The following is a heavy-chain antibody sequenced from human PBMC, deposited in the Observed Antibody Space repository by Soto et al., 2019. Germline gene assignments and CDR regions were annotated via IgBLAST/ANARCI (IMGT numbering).Heavy chain of an antibody. CDR1: GFIFSDYG. V-gene: IGHV3-33*01. J-gene: IGHJ4*02. D-gene: IGHD1-26*01. CDR2: IKYDGSQQ. Sequence: QVQLVDSGGGVVQPGRSLRLYCAASGFIFSDYGMHWVRQPPGKGLEWVATIKYDGSQQYYADSVKGRFTISRDNSKNTLILQMNSLTTVATAVNYCARDASWQLLRSKFDSWGQRTRVTVSS. CDR3: ARDASWQLLRSKFDS.